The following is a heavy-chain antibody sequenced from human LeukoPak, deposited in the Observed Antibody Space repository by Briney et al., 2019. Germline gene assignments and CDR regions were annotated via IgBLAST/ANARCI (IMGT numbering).Heavy chain of an antibody. CDR2: ISTSGST. CDR1: GGSISSYH. J-gene: IGHJ5*02. V-gene: IGHV4-4*07. Sequence: PSETLSLTCTVSGGSISSYHWSWIRQPAGKGLEGIGRISTSGSTNYNHYLESRVIMSVDTSQYQYSLKLSSVAAADKAVYCCAREQYQRFDPWGQGTLVTVSS. CDR3: AREQYQRFDP. D-gene: IGHD2-2*01.